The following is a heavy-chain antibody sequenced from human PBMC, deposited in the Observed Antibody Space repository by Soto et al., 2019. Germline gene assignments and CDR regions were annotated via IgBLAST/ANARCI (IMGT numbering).Heavy chain of an antibody. Sequence: QVQLVQSGAEVKKPGASVKISCKASGYTFSTYYMHWVRQAPGQGLEWMAIISPSGGSTTYPQKFQGRVTMTRGTSTGTVYMELSSLRSEDTAVYYCVRSAHQRENYYGLDVWGQGTTVTVSS. CDR3: VRSAHQRENYYGLDV. CDR1: GYTFSTYY. CDR2: ISPSGGST. J-gene: IGHJ6*02. D-gene: IGHD1-26*01. V-gene: IGHV1-46*01.